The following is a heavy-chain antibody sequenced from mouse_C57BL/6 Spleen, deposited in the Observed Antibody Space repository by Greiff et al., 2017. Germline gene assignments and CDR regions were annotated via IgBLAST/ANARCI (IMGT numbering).Heavy chain of an antibody. CDR2: INYDGSST. CDR1: GFTFSDYY. D-gene: IGHD4-1*01. J-gene: IGHJ3*01. CDR3: ASLGKDWFAY. Sequence: DVKLVESEGGLVQPGSSMKLSCTASGFTFSDYYMAWVRQVPEKGLEWVANINYDGSSTYYLDSLKSRFIISRDNAKNILYLQMSSLKSEDTATYYCASLGKDWFAYWGQGTLVTVSA. V-gene: IGHV5-16*01.